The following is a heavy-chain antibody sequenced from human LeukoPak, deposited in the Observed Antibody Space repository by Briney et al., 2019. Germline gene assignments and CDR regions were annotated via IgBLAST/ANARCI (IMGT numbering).Heavy chain of an antibody. CDR1: GFTFSDYY. CDR3: AKHRSGIAASGSNY. J-gene: IGHJ4*02. D-gene: IGHD6-13*01. Sequence: GGSLRLSCAASGFTFSDYYMSWIRQAPGKGLEWVSSISNTGNGIYYADSVKGRFTISRDDSNNTLYLQMSSLRVEDTAVYYCAKHRSGIAASGSNYWGQGALVSVSS. V-gene: IGHV3-11*01. CDR2: ISNTGNGI.